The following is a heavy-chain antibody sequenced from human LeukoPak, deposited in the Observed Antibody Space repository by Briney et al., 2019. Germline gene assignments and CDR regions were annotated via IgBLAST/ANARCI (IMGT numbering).Heavy chain of an antibody. D-gene: IGHD3-16*01. Sequence: PGGSLRLSCAASGFTVSGTHMSWGRQAPGKGLEWVSAMYTGGTTYYADSVMGRFTVSRDSSMNTLFLHMNSLRVDDTAVYYCAKDEATSGGGLASWGQGTLVTVSS. J-gene: IGHJ4*02. CDR3: AKDEATSGGGLAS. CDR2: MYTGGTT. CDR1: GFTVSGTH. V-gene: IGHV3-53*01.